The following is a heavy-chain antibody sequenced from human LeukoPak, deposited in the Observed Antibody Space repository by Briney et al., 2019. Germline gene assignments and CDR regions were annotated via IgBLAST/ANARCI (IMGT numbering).Heavy chain of an antibody. CDR1: GFTFSSYA. CDR2: ISYDGSNK. V-gene: IGHV3-30*04. J-gene: IGHJ4*02. CDR3: AKGKWELLISYYFDY. Sequence: GGSLRLSCAASGFTFSSYAMHWVRQAPGKGLEWVAVISYDGSNKYYADSVKGRFTISRDNSKNTLYLQMNSLRAEDTAVYYCAKGKWELLISYYFDYWGQGTLVTVSS. D-gene: IGHD1-26*01.